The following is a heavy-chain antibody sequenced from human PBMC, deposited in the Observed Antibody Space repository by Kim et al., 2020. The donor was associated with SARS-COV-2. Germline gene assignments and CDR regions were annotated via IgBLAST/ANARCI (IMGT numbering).Heavy chain of an antibody. J-gene: IGHJ4*02. V-gene: IGHV3-48*02. D-gene: IGHD3-3*01. CDR1: GFTFSSYS. Sequence: GGSLRLSCAASGFTFSSYSMNWVRQAPGKGLEWVSYISSSSSTIYYADSVKGRFTISRDNAKNSLYVQMNSLRDEDTAVHHCARDTDYELWRGYKASFDYWGQGALVTVSS. CDR3: ARDTDYELWRGYKASFDY. CDR2: ISSSSSTI.